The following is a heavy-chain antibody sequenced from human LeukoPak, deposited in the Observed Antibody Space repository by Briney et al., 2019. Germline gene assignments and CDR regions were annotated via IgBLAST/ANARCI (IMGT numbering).Heavy chain of an antibody. CDR1: GYTFTSYD. CDR3: ARVSETPAYYYTSGYYYLGY. V-gene: IGHV1-8*01. J-gene: IGHJ4*02. D-gene: IGHD3-22*01. CDR2: MNPSSGNT. Sequence: ASVKVSCKASGYTFTSYDINWVRQAAGQGLEWMGWMNPSSGNTGYAQRFQGRVTMTRDTSISTAYMELSSLRSEDTAVYYCARVSETPAYYYTSGYYYLGYWGQGTLVTVPS.